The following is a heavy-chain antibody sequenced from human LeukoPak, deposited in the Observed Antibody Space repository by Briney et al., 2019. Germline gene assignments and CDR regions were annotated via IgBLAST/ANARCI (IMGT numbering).Heavy chain of an antibody. CDR2: ISGSGGST. J-gene: IGHJ4*02. CDR1: GFTFSSYG. Sequence: GGSLRLSCAASGFTFSSYGMSWVRQAPGKGLEWVSAISGSGGSTYYADSVEGRFTISRDNSKNTLYLKMNSLTAEDTAVYYCAKDKYSSSWYGGDYWGQGTLVTVSS. V-gene: IGHV3-23*01. D-gene: IGHD6-13*01. CDR3: AKDKYSSSWYGGDY.